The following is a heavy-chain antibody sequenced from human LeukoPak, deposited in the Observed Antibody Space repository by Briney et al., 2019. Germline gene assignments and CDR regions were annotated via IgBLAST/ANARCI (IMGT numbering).Heavy chain of an antibody. CDR3: ARLQHPEPGELDIVVVPAADPTRYPTNQFDP. Sequence: ASGTVACKASAYTFTGYYMHWERPVPGQVLEWMGWINPNSGRTNYGKKFQGRLTMTRDTSISTAYMELSRLRSDDTAVYYCARLQHPEPGELDIVVVPAADPTRYPTNQFDPWGQGTLVTVSS. CDR2: INPNSGRT. D-gene: IGHD2-2*03. J-gene: IGHJ5*02. CDR1: AYTFTGYY. V-gene: IGHV1-2*02.